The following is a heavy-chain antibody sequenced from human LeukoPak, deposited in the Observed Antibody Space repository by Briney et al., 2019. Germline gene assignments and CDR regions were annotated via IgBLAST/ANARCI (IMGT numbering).Heavy chain of an antibody. CDR1: GFTFGDYY. V-gene: IGHV3-11*01. Sequence: GGSLRLSCAASGFTFGDYYMSWIRQAPGKGLEWVSYISSSGSTIYYADSVKGRFTISRDNAKNSLYLQMNSLRAEDTAVYYCARDSAVGYYYGSGTHFNDYWGQGTLVTVSS. J-gene: IGHJ4*02. D-gene: IGHD3-10*01. CDR3: ARDSAVGYYYGSGTHFNDY. CDR2: ISSSGSTI.